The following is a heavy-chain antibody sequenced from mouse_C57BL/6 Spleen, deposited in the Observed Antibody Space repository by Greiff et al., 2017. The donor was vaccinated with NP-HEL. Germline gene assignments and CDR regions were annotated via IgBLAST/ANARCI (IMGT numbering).Heavy chain of an antibody. J-gene: IGHJ4*01. D-gene: IGHD3-2*02. CDR3: ARSGRTTAQRLYYYAMDY. CDR2: IDPSDSYT. V-gene: IGHV1-59*01. CDR1: GYTFTSYW. Sequence: QVQLQQPGAELVRPGTSVKLSCKASGYTFTSYWMHWVKQRPGQGLEWIGVIDPSDSYTNYNQKFKGKATLTVDTSSSTAYMQLSSLTTEDSAVYYCARSGRTTAQRLYYYAMDYWGQGTSVTVSS.